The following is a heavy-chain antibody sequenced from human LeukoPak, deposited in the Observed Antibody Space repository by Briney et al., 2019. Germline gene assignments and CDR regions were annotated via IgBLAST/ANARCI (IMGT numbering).Heavy chain of an antibody. D-gene: IGHD2-2*01. CDR3: AKETQDIVVVPAAMRFDY. Sequence: PGGSLRLSCAASGFTFSSYGMHWVRQAPGKGLEWVAVISYDGSNKYYADSVKGRFTISRDNSKNTLYLQMNSLRAEDTAVYYCAKETQDIVVVPAAMRFDYWGQGTLVTVSS. J-gene: IGHJ4*02. CDR1: GFTFSSYG. CDR2: ISYDGSNK. V-gene: IGHV3-30*18.